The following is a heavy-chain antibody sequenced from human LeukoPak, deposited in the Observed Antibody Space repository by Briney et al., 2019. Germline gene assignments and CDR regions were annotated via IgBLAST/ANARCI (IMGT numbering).Heavy chain of an antibody. CDR1: GFTFSNAW. D-gene: IGHD3-3*01. CDR2: IKSKTDGGAT. V-gene: IGHV3-15*01. CDR3: AASPYYDFWSGYGSTEI. Sequence: GGSLRLSCAASGFTFSNAWMSWVRQAPGKGLEWVGRIKSKTDGGATDYAAPVKGRFTISRDDSKNTLYLQMNSLKTEDTAVYYCAASPYYDFWSGYGSTEIWGQGTLVTVSS. J-gene: IGHJ4*02.